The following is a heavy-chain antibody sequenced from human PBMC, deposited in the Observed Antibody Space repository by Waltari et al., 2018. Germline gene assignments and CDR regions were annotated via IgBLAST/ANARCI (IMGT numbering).Heavy chain of an antibody. J-gene: IGHJ6*03. Sequence: QVQLVQSGAEVKKPGSSVKVSCKASGGTFSSYAISWVRQAPGQGLEWMGGIIPIFGTANYEQKFQGRVTITADESTSTAYMELSSLRSEDTAVYYCAAGSGSYMIEYYYMDVWGKGTTVTISS. CDR2: IIPIFGTA. V-gene: IGHV1-69*12. CDR3: AAGSGSYMIEYYYMDV. CDR1: GGTFSSYA. D-gene: IGHD3-10*01.